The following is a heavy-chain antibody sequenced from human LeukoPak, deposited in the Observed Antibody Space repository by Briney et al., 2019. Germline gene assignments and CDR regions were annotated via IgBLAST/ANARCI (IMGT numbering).Heavy chain of an antibody. CDR2: ISGSGTTI. Sequence: GGSLRLSCAASGFTFSSYEMNWVRQAPGKGLEWVSYISGSGTTIYYADSVKGRFTISRDYAKNSLYLQMNSLRAEDTALYYCARERVGATLYAFDIWGQGTVVTVSS. CDR1: GFTFSSYE. CDR3: ARERVGATLYAFDI. V-gene: IGHV3-48*03. D-gene: IGHD1-26*01. J-gene: IGHJ3*02.